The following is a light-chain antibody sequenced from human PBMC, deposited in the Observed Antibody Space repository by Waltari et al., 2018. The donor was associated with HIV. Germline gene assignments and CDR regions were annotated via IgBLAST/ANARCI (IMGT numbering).Light chain of an antibody. CDR3: CSYAGSSTLV. CDR1: SSNIGTYNL. V-gene: IGLV2-23*02. J-gene: IGLJ3*02. Sequence: QSALTQPASVSGSPGQSITISCTGTSSNIGTYNLVSWHQQHPGKAPKTLIYEVSQRPSGVSNRFSGSKSGNTASLTISGIQAEDEADYYCCSYAGSSTLVFGGGTKVTVL. CDR2: EVS.